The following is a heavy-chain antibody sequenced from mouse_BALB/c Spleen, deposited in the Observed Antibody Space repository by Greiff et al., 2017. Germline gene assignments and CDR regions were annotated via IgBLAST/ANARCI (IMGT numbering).Heavy chain of an antibody. D-gene: IGHD2-1*01. CDR1: GFSLTSYG. J-gene: IGHJ1*01. Sequence: QVQLKQSGPGLVQPSQSLSITCTVSGFSLTSYGVHWVRQPPGKGLEWLGVIWAGGSTNYNSALMSRLSISKDNSKSQVFLKMNSLQTDDTAMYYCARARNYVFYWYFDVWGAGTTVTVSS. V-gene: IGHV2-9*02. CDR2: IWAGGST. CDR3: ARARNYVFYWYFDV.